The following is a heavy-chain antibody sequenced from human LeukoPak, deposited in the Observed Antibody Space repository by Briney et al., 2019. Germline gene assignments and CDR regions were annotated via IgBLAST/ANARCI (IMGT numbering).Heavy chain of an antibody. Sequence: GGSLRLSCVASGFTFSDYDMHWVRQAPGKGLEWVAFIRYDGSDKYYSDLVKGRLTISRDNPKKTLYLQMDSLTAEDTALYYCTKAQRPWAVWDSPFDYWGPGTLVTVSS. J-gene: IGHJ4*02. CDR1: GFTFSDYD. D-gene: IGHD1-26*01. V-gene: IGHV3-30*02. CDR3: TKAQRPWAVWDSPFDY. CDR2: IRYDGSDK.